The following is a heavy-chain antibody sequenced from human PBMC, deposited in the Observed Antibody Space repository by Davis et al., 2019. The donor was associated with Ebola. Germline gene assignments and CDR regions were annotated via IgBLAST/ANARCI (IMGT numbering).Heavy chain of an antibody. CDR3: ARDLGGSSPYWYFDL. CDR1: GGSISSGSYY. CDR2: IYTSGST. Sequence: PSETLSLTCAVSGGSISSGSYYWSWIRQPAGKGLEWIGHIYTSGSTNYNPSLKSRVTISVDTSKNQFSLKLNSVTAADTAVYFCARDLGGSSPYWYFDLWGRGTLVTVSS. D-gene: IGHD1-26*01. V-gene: IGHV4-61*09. J-gene: IGHJ2*01.